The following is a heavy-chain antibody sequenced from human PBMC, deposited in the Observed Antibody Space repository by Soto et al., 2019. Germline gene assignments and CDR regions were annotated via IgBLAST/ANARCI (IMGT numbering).Heavy chain of an antibody. CDR1: GGSISSSSYY. Sequence: SETLSLTCTVSGGSISSSSYYWGWIRQPPGKGLEWIGSIYYSGSTYYNPSLKSRVTISVDTSKNQFSLKLSSVTAADTAVYYCASPPDPYKQWPEHLKYYFDYWGQGTLVTVSS. J-gene: IGHJ4*02. CDR2: IYYSGST. CDR3: ASPPDPYKQWPEHLKYYFDY. D-gene: IGHD6-19*01. V-gene: IGHV4-39*01.